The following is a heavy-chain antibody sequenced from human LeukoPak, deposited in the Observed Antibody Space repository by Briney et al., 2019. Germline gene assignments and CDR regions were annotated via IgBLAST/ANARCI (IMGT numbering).Heavy chain of an antibody. CDR3: ARGIQIWFKDY. V-gene: IGHV1-8*01. J-gene: IGHJ4*02. CDR2: MNPNSGNT. CDR1: GYTFTSYD. Sequence: ASVKVSFKASGYTFTSYDINWVRQATGQGREGMGWMNPNSGNTGYTQKFQGRVTMTRNTSISTAYMELSSLRSEDTAVYYCARGIQIWFKDYWGQGTLVTVSS. D-gene: IGHD5-18*01.